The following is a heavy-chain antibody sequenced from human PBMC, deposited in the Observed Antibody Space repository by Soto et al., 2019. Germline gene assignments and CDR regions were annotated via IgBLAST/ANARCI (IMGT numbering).Heavy chain of an antibody. CDR1: GGTFSSYA. V-gene: IGHV1-69*01. J-gene: IGHJ6*02. CDR2: IIPIFGTA. CDR3: ARSQGGSSSLDIYYYYYYGMDV. D-gene: IGHD2-15*01. Sequence: QVQLVQSGAEVKKPGSSVKVSCKAPGGTFSSYAISWVPQAPGQGLEWMGGIIPIFGTANYAQKFQGRVTITADESTSTGYMELSSLRSEDTAVYYCARSQGGSSSLDIYYYYYYGMDVWGQGTTVTVSS.